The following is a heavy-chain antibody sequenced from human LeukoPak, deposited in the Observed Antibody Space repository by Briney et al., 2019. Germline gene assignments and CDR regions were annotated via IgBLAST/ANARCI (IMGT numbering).Heavy chain of an antibody. CDR3: ARGVGVPAAQ. CDR1: GSSISSGSYY. V-gene: IGHV4-61*02. J-gene: IGHJ4*02. CDR2: IYTSGST. D-gene: IGHD2-2*01. Sequence: SQTLSLTCTVSGSSISSGSYYWSWIRQPAGKGLEWIGRIYTSGSTNYNPSLKSRVTISVDTSKNQFSLKLSSVTAADTAVYYCARGVGVPAAQWGQGTLVTVSS.